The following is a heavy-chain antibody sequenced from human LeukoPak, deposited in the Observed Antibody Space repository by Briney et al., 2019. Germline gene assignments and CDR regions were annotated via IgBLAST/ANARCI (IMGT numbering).Heavy chain of an antibody. CDR1: GFTFSNYW. Sequence: QPGGSLTLSYAVSGFTFSNYWMSWARQPPGKGMEWVANIKQDGSENSFVVSVKGRFTISRDNAKNSLYLQMNSLRAEDTAVYYCARMGSGGVVSFWGQGTLVTVSS. J-gene: IGHJ4*02. CDR3: ARMGSGGVVSF. CDR2: IKQDGSEN. V-gene: IGHV3-7*03. D-gene: IGHD6-19*01.